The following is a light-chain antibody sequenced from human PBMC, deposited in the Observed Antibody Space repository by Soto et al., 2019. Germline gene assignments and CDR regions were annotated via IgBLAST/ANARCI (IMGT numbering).Light chain of an antibody. J-gene: IGLJ1*01. CDR1: SSDVGGYNY. Sequence: QSALTQPASVSGSPGQSITISCTGTSSDVGGYNYVSWYQQHPGKAPKLMIYEVSNRPSGVSNRFSGSKSGNTASLTVSGLRAEDEADYYCSSYAGSSNFYVFGTGTKLTVL. CDR2: EVS. CDR3: SSYAGSSNFYV. V-gene: IGLV2-14*01.